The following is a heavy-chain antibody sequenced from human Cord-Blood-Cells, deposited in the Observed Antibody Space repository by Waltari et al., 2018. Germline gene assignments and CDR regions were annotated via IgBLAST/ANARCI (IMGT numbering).Heavy chain of an antibody. J-gene: IGHJ3*02. CDR2: ISYSGST. D-gene: IGHD3-3*01. CDR1: GGSISSSSYY. V-gene: IGHV4-39*01. CDR3: ARQERDYDFWSGDAFDI. Sequence: QLQLQESGPGLVKPSETLSLTCTVSGGSISSSSYYWGWIRQPPGKGVEWVGSISYSGSTYYSPALKSRVTISVDTAKNQFSLKLSSVTAADTAVYYCARQERDYDFWSGDAFDIWGQGTMVTVSS.